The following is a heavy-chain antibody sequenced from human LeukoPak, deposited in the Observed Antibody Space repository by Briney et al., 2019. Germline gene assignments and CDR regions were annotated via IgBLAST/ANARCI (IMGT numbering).Heavy chain of an antibody. V-gene: IGHV3-21*01. D-gene: IGHD6-13*01. Sequence: PGGSLRLSCAASGFTFSSYSMNWVRQAPGKGLEWVSSISSSSSYIYYADSVKGRFTISRDNAKNSLYPQMNSLRAEDTAVYYCARALQLGTFDYWGQGTLVTVSS. CDR2: ISSSSSYI. CDR3: ARALQLGTFDY. CDR1: GFTFSSYS. J-gene: IGHJ4*02.